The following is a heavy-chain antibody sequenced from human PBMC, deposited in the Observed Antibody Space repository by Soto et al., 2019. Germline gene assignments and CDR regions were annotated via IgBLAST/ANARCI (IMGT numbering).Heavy chain of an antibody. Sequence: QVRLVQSGAEVKKPGSSMKVSCKASGGSFNSDSMTWVRQAPGQSLEWMGRILPLFAKTTYAQQFQGRVTITADKATSTVYMELNSLTSQDTAVYYCARDRAYGSLDYWGQGTLVAVSS. CDR1: GGSFNSDS. V-gene: IGHV1-69*08. CDR3: ARDRAYGSLDY. D-gene: IGHD3-16*01. CDR2: ILPLFAKT. J-gene: IGHJ4*02.